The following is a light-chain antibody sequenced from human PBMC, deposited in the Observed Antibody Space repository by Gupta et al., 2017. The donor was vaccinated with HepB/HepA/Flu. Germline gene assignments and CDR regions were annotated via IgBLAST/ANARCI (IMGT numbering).Light chain of an antibody. CDR2: GAS. Sequence: DIVLTQSPGTRSLSTGERDTLSCRASQSVTNNYLAWYQQKPGQAPRLLIYGASSRATGIPDRFSGSGSGTDFTLTISRVEPEDFAVYYCQQYGSSPFTFGPGTKVDIK. J-gene: IGKJ3*01. V-gene: IGKV3-20*01. CDR1: QSVTNNY. CDR3: QQYGSSPFT.